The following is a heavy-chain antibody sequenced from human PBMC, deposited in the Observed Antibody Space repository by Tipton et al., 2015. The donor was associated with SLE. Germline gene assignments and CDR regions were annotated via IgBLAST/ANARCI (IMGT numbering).Heavy chain of an antibody. CDR1: GGSFSGYY. J-gene: IGHJ4*02. V-gene: IGHV4-34*01. CDR2: INHSGST. D-gene: IGHD6-13*01. CDR3: ARAPSIAAAGYDSYYFDY. Sequence: TLSLTCTVSGGSFSGYYWSWIRPPPGKGLEWIGEINHSGSTNYNPSLKSRVTISVDTSKNQFSLKLSSVTAADTAVYYCARAPSIAAAGYDSYYFDYWGQGTLVTVSS.